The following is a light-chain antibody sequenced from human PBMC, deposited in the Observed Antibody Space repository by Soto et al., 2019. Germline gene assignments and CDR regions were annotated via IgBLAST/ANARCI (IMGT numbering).Light chain of an antibody. CDR2: GNI. Sequence: QAVVTQPPSVSGAPGQRVTISCTGSSSNIGAGYDVNWYQQLPGTAPKLLISGNINRPSGIPDRFSGSKSGTSASLAITGLQTEDEADYYCQSYDVSLTAYVFGTGTKVTVL. J-gene: IGLJ1*01. CDR3: QSYDVSLTAYV. V-gene: IGLV1-40*01. CDR1: SSNIGAGYD.